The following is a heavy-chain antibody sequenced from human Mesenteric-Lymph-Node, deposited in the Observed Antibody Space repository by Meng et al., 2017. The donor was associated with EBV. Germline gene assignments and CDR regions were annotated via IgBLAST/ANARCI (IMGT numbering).Heavy chain of an antibody. Sequence: QAHPQESGAGLVQPLGTLALTCPVSGGSISSATWWTWVRQSPERGLEWIGETHHTGFTSYNPSLKSRAALAVDKSKNQFSLSLSSVTAADTAVYYCAIGTSSYGPFDNWGQGTLVTVSS. J-gene: IGHJ4*02. CDR3: AIGTSSYGPFDN. V-gene: IGHV4-4*03. CDR2: THHTGFT. CDR1: GGSISSATW. D-gene: IGHD3-10*01.